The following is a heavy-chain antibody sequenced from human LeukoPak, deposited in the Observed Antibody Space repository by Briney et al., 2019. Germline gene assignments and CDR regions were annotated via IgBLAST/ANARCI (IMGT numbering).Heavy chain of an antibody. CDR3: ARAAVAGMVYDY. Sequence: ASVKVSCKASGYTFTGYYMHWVRQAPGQGLEWMGWINPNSGGTNYAQKFQGRVTMTRDTSISTAYMKLSRLRSDDTAVYYCARAAVAGMVYDYWGQGTLVTVSS. J-gene: IGHJ4*02. D-gene: IGHD6-19*01. CDR1: GYTFTGYY. CDR2: INPNSGGT. V-gene: IGHV1-2*02.